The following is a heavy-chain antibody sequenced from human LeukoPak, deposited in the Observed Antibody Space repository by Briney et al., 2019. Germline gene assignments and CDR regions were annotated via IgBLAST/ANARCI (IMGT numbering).Heavy chain of an antibody. D-gene: IGHD6-19*01. CDR1: GFTFSSYA. V-gene: IGHV3-23*01. Sequence: PGGSLRLSCAASGFTFSSYAMYWVRQAPGKGLEWVSGIFGSGGSTHYADSVKGRFTISRDISKNTLFLQMNSLRAEDTAVYYCAKDRGAQWLDFFDYWGQGTLVTVSS. J-gene: IGHJ4*02. CDR3: AKDRGAQWLDFFDY. CDR2: IFGSGGST.